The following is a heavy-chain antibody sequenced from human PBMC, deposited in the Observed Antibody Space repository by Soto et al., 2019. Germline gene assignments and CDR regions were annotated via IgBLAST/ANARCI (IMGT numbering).Heavy chain of an antibody. V-gene: IGHV3-15*07. CDR3: TTLPVFYYYDSSGPIEY. D-gene: IGHD3-22*01. Sequence: GGSLRLSCAASGFTFSNAWMNWVRQAPGKGLEWVGRIKSKTDGGTTDYAAPVKGRFTISRDDSKNTLYLQMNSLKTEDTAVYYCTTLPVFYYYDSSGPIEYWGQGTLVTVSS. J-gene: IGHJ4*02. CDR2: IKSKTDGGTT. CDR1: GFTFSNAW.